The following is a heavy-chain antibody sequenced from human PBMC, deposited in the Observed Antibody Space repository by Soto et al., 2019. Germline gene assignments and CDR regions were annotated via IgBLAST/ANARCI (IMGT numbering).Heavy chain of an antibody. CDR1: GFTFSSYA. D-gene: IGHD6-13*01. Sequence: GGSLRLSCAASGFTFSSYAMSWVRQAPGTGLEWVSAISGSGGSTYYADSVKGRFTISRDNSKNTLYLQMNSLRAEDTAVYYCPQYSSSQPYYYGMDVWGQGTTVTVSS. CDR3: PQYSSSQPYYYGMDV. V-gene: IGHV3-23*01. J-gene: IGHJ6*02. CDR2: ISGSGGST.